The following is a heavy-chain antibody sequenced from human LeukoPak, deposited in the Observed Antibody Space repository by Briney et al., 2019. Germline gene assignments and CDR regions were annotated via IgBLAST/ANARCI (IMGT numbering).Heavy chain of an antibody. CDR2: IYNSGAKT. Sequence: GGSLRLSCAASGFTFSSYSMTWVRQGPGKGLEWVSSIYNSGAKTFYADSVKGRFTISRDNSKNTLYLQMNSLRVEDTAVYYCAKDVARGSGWAPDYSGQGNLVSVSS. CDR3: AKDVARGSGWAPDY. CDR1: GFTFSSYS. D-gene: IGHD6-19*01. V-gene: IGHV3-23*01. J-gene: IGHJ4*02.